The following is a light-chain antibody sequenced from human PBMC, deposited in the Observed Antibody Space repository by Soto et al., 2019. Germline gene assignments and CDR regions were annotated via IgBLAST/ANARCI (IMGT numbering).Light chain of an antibody. V-gene: IGLV1-40*01. J-gene: IGLJ2*01. CDR2: GIT. CDR1: SSNIGAGYD. Sequence: QSVLTQPPSVSGAPGQRVIISCTGSSSNIGAGYDVHWYQRIPGTAPKLLIYGITNRPSGVPDRFSGSKSDTSASLAITGLQAEDEADYYCHSYDSSLSGSVFGGGTKLTVL. CDR3: HSYDSSLSGSV.